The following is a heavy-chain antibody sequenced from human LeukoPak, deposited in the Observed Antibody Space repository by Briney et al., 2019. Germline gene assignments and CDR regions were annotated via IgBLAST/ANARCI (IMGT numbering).Heavy chain of an antibody. CDR2: IYTSGST. D-gene: IGHD1-26*01. V-gene: IGHV4-4*07. CDR3: ASVRRGAPPTAYYFDY. Sequence: SETLSLTCTVSGGSISSYYWSWIRQPAGKGLEWIGRIYTSGSTNYNPSLKSRVTMSVDTSKNQFSLKLSSVTAADTAVYYCASVRRGAPPTAYYFDYWGQGTLVTVSS. CDR1: GGSISSYY. J-gene: IGHJ4*02.